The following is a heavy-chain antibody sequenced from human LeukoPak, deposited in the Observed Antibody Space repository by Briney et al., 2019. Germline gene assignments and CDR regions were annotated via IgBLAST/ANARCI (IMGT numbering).Heavy chain of an antibody. V-gene: IGHV3-30*02. Sequence: GGSLRLSCAASGFTFSNYGMQWVRQAPGKGLEWVAFIHPDGSDKYYADSVKGRFTISRDNSKNTLYLQMNSLRAEDTAVYYCAPRDWNDGPASHWGQGTLVTVSS. D-gene: IGHD1-1*01. CDR3: APRDWNDGPASH. CDR2: IHPDGSDK. CDR1: GFTFSNYG. J-gene: IGHJ4*02.